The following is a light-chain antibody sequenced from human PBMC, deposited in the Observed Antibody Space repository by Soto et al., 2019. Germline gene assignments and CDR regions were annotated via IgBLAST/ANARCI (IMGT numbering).Light chain of an antibody. J-gene: IGKJ1*01. CDR1: QSIRTN. Sequence: EIVMTQSPASLSVSPGERATLSCRASQSIRTNLAWYQQRPGQAPRLLIFGASFRATGIPVRFSGSGSGTEFTLTISRLEPEDFAVYYCQQYGSSPSWTVGQGTKVDIK. V-gene: IGKV3-15*01. CDR3: QQYGSSPSWT. CDR2: GAS.